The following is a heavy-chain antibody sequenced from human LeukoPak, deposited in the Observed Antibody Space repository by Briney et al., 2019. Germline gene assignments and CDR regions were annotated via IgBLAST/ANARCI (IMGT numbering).Heavy chain of an antibody. CDR1: GGSISRDS. D-gene: IGHD5-18*01. Sequence: SETLSLTCTMSGGSISRDSWSWIRQPPGKGLELIGYTDDRGTLIYNPSLNSRASFSVDTSKNRFSLTLRSVTVADTAVYFCASKIQLWSYWHFDLWGRGTLVTVTS. CDR3: ASKIQLWSYWHFDL. J-gene: IGHJ2*01. CDR2: TDDRGTL. V-gene: IGHV4-59*08.